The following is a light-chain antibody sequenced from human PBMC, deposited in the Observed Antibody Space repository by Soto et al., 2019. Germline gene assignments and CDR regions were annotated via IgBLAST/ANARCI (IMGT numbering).Light chain of an antibody. CDR3: QKSYSTPIT. J-gene: IGKJ5*01. CDR1: QSISSY. CDR2: AAS. V-gene: IGKV1-39*01. Sequence: DIQMTESASSLSASVGDRVTITCRASQSISSYLNWYQQKPGRAPKLLIYAASNLQSGVPQRFSGSGSGTDFTLTISSLQPEDFATYYCQKSYSTPITFGQGTRLEIK.